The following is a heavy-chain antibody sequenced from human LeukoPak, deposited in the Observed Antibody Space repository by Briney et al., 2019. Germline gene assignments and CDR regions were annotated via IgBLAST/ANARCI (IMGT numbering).Heavy chain of an antibody. CDR1: GFTSIAYA. V-gene: IGHV3-23*01. D-gene: IGHD3-16*01. J-gene: IGHJ6*02. CDR2: ISGGGVTT. Sequence: GGSLRLSCVGSGFTSIAYALTWARQAPGKGLEWVSGISGGGVTTYYADSVKGRFTISRDNSKNTLNLQMNSLRADDTAIYSCARNQPLGGHSYYYYGMDVWGQGTTVTVSS. CDR3: ARNQPLGGHSYYYYGMDV.